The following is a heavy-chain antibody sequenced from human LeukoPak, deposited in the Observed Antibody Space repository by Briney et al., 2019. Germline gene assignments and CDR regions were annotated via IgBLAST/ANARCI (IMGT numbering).Heavy chain of an antibody. D-gene: IGHD4-23*01. CDR1: GGSISSYY. J-gene: IGHJ5*02. Sequence: SETLSLTCTVSGGSISSYYWGWIRQPAGKGLEWIGRIYTSGSTNYNPSLKSRVTMSVDTSENQFSLKLSSVTAADTGVYYCARDRWQDWFDPWGQGTLVTVSS. CDR3: ARDRWQDWFDP. V-gene: IGHV4-4*07. CDR2: IYTSGST.